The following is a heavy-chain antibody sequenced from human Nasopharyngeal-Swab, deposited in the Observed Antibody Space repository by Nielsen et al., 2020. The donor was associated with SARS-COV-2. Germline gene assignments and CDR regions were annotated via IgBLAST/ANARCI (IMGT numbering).Heavy chain of an antibody. D-gene: IGHD3-22*01. CDR2: INWNGGST. CDR3: ASGDYYNSAAFDI. J-gene: IGHJ3*02. Sequence: GESLKISCAASGFTFDDFGMSWVRQVPGKGLEWVSGINWNGGSTGYADSVKGRFTISRDNSRKSLYLQMNSLRAEDTAFYHCASGDYYNSAAFDIWGQGTKVIVSS. V-gene: IGHV3-20*01. CDR1: GFTFDDFG.